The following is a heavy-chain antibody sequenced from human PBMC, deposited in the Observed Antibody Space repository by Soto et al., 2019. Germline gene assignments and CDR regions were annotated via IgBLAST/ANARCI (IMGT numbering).Heavy chain of an antibody. D-gene: IGHD1-1*01. CDR1: GGTFSTYT. J-gene: IGHJ4*02. CDR2: IIPLFGLP. CDR3: AFDVQTGVVYFDN. Sequence: QVQLVQSGAEVKKPGSSVKVSCKASGGTFSTYTISWVRQAPGQGLEWLGRIIPLFGLPNHAQKFQDRVTITADKSTHTAYLEMNSLRPEDTAVYYCAFDVQTGVVYFDNWGQGTLVTVSS. V-gene: IGHV1-69*02.